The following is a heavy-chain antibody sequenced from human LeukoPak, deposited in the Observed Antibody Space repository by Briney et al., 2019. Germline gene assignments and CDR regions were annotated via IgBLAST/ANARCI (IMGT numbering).Heavy chain of an antibody. CDR2: IRYDGSNK. V-gene: IGHV3-30*02. CDR3: AKVLKNGSYYYYMDV. Sequence: GGSLRLSCAASGFTFSSYGMHWVRQAPGKGLEWVAFIRYDGSNKYYADSVEGRFTISRDNSKNTLYLQMNSLRAEDTAVYYCAKVLKNGSYYYYMDVWGKGTTVTISS. J-gene: IGHJ6*03. CDR1: GFTFSSYG.